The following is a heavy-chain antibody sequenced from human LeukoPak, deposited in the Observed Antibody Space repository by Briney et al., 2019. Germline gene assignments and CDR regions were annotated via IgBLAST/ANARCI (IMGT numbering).Heavy chain of an antibody. V-gene: IGHV3-7*01. J-gene: IGHJ4*02. Sequence: GGSLRLSCAASGFTFSTYWMSWVRQAPGKGLEWVANIKQDGSEKYYLDSVKGRFTISRDNAKNSLYLQMNSLRAEDTAVYFCTREAAAGIDCWGQGTLVTVSS. CDR2: IKQDGSEK. CDR1: GFTFSTYW. D-gene: IGHD6-13*01. CDR3: TREAAAGIDC.